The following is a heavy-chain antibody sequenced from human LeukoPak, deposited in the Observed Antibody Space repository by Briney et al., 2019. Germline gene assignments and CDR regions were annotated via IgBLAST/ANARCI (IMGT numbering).Heavy chain of an antibody. J-gene: IGHJ4*02. D-gene: IGHD5-18*01. CDR3: ARAPGVDTAITDY. Sequence: PSETLSLTCTVSGGSISSSSYYWGWIRQPPGKGLEWIGYIYHSGSTYYNPSLKSRVTISVDRSKNQFSLKLSSVTAADTAVYYCARAPGVDTAITDYWGQGTLVTVSS. CDR2: IYHSGST. V-gene: IGHV4-30-2*01. CDR1: GGSISSSSYY.